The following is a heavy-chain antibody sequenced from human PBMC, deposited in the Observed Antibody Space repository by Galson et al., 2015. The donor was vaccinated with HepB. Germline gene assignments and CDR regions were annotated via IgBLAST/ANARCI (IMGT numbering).Heavy chain of an antibody. Sequence: SLRLSCAASGFTFSSYGMHWVRQAPGKGLEWVAVISYDGSNKYYADSVKGRFTISRDNSKNTLYLQMNSLRAEDTAVYYCAKDRSIDSSGWIYFDYWGQGTLVTVSS. CDR2: ISYDGSNK. V-gene: IGHV3-30*18. J-gene: IGHJ4*02. D-gene: IGHD6-19*01. CDR3: AKDRSIDSSGWIYFDY. CDR1: GFTFSSYG.